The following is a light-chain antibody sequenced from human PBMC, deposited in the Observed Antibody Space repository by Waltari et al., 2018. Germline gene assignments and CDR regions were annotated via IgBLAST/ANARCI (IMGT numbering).Light chain of an antibody. CDR3: QSYDISLSGYV. V-gene: IGLV1-40*01. CDR2: GNS. J-gene: IGLJ1*01. CDR1: SSNIGAGYD. Sequence: QSVLTQPPSVSGAPGQRVTLSCPASSSNIGAGYDVHWYQHLPGTAPKLLIHGNSNRPSGVPDRFSGSKSGTSVSLAITGLQADDEADYYCQSYDISLSGYVFGTGTKVTVL.